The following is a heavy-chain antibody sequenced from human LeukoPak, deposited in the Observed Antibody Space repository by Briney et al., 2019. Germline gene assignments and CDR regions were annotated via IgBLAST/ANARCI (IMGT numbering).Heavy chain of an antibody. Sequence: LPGRSLRLPCAASVFTFDEYAMHWVRQAPGKGLECVSGISWNSGSIVYADSVKGRFTISRDNAKNSLYLKMNSLRAEDTALYYCAKEEYGSGSYYNLFDYWGQGTLVTVSS. CDR1: VFTFDEYA. J-gene: IGHJ4*02. V-gene: IGHV3-9*01. D-gene: IGHD3-10*01. CDR2: ISWNSGSI. CDR3: AKEEYGSGSYYNLFDY.